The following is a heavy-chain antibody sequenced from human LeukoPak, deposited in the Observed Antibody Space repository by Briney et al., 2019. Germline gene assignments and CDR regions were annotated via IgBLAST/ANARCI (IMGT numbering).Heavy chain of an antibody. D-gene: IGHD1-26*01. CDR3: ARDSSIVEGGGLTWFDP. V-gene: IGHV4-38-2*02. CDR2: VFHTGRT. CDR1: SFSISSGYY. J-gene: IGHJ5*02. Sequence: PSETLSLTCHVSSFSISSGYYWGWIRQPPGKGLEWIGSVFHTGRTYHSTSLKTRVSISIDASKNQFSLKLSSVTAADTAVYCCARDSSIVEGGGLTWFDPWGQGTLVTVSS.